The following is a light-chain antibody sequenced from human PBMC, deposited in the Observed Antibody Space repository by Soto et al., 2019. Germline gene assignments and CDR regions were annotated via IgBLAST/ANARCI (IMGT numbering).Light chain of an antibody. CDR2: KAT. Sequence: DIQMTQSPSTLSASLGDRVTITCRASQSIDTWVAWYQQKPGTAPKLLVYKATILQSGVPSRVSGSGSGTEFTLAISNLQPDDFATDYCQQYETFSPWTFGQGTKVEIK. CDR1: QSIDTW. V-gene: IGKV1-5*03. CDR3: QQYETFSPWT. J-gene: IGKJ1*01.